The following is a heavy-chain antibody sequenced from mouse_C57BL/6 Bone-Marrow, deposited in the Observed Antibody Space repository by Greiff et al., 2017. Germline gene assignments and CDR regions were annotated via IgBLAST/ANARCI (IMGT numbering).Heavy chain of an antibody. V-gene: IGHV1-81*01. D-gene: IGHD1-1*01. CDR3: AREGPYYGSSHEGY. J-gene: IGHJ2*01. CDR2: IYPRSGNT. CDR1: GYTFTSSG. Sequence: VQLQQSGAELARPGASVKLSCKASGYTFTSSGISWVKQRTGQGLEWIGEIYPRSGNTYYNEKFQGKATLTADKSSSTADMELRSLTSEDSAVYFCAREGPYYGSSHEGYWGKGTTLTVSS.